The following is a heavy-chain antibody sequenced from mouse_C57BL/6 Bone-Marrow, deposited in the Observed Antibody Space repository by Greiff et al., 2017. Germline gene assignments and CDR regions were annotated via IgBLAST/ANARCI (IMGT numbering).Heavy chain of an antibody. CDR3: ARWYYGSSIDY. CDR1: GYTFTSYT. D-gene: IGHD1-1*01. J-gene: IGHJ2*01. Sequence: QVQLQQSGAELARPGASVKMSCKASGYTFTSYTMHWVKQRPGRGLEWIGYINPSSGYTKYNQKFKDKATLTADKSSSTAYMQLSSLTSEDSAVYYCARWYYGSSIDYWGQGTTLTVSS. CDR2: INPSSGYT. V-gene: IGHV1-4*01.